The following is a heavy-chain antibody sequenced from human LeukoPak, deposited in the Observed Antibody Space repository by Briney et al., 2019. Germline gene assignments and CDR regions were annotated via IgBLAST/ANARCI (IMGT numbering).Heavy chain of an antibody. D-gene: IGHD2-2*01. V-gene: IGHV3-30*02. CDR1: GVTFSSYG. Sequence: GGSLRLSCAASGVTFSSYGMHWVRQAPGKGLEWVAFIRYDGSNKYYADSVKGRFTISRDNSKNTLYLQMNSLRAEDTAVYYCAKDKGSCSSTSCYLWWGQGTLVTVSS. CDR3: AKDKGSCSSTSCYLW. J-gene: IGHJ4*02. CDR2: IRYDGSNK.